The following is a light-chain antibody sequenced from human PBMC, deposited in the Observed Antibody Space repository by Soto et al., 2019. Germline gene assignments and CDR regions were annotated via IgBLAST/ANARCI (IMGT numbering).Light chain of an antibody. CDR3: QQRSNWPPTWT. J-gene: IGKJ1*01. V-gene: IGKV3D-20*02. CDR2: GAS. CDR1: QSVSSSY. Sequence: EIVLTLSPGTLSLSPVERATLSCRASQSVSSSYLAWYQQKPGQAPRLLIYGASSRAAGIPDRFSGSGSGTDFTLTISSLEPEDFAVYYSQQRSNWPPTWTFGQGTKVDIK.